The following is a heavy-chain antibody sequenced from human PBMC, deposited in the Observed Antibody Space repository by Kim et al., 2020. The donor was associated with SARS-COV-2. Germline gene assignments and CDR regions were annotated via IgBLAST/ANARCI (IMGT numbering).Heavy chain of an antibody. J-gene: IGHJ4*02. CDR3: AREGGLGYCSSTSCYHFDY. CDR1: GFTFSDYY. V-gene: IGHV3-11*06. Sequence: GGSLRLSCAASGFTFSDYYMSWIRQAPGKGLEWVSYISSSSSYTNYADSVKGRFTISRDNAKNSLYLQMNSLRAEDTAVYYCAREGGLGYCSSTSCYHFDYWGQGTLVTVSS. CDR2: ISSSSSYT. D-gene: IGHD2-2*01.